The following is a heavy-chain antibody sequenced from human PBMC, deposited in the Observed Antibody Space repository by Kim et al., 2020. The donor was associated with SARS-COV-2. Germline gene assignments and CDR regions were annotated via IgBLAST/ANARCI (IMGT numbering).Heavy chain of an antibody. V-gene: IGHV3-30*01. J-gene: IGHJ5*02. Sequence: YYAGSVKGRFTISRDNSKNTLDLQMNSRRAEDTGVYYCARDLGLLPFDPWGQGTLVTVSS. CDR3: ARDLGLLPFDP.